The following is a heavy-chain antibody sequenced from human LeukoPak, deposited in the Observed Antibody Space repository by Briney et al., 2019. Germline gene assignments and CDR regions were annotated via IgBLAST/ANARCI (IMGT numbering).Heavy chain of an antibody. V-gene: IGHV4-59*01. CDR1: GGSLSSYY. CDR2: IYYSGST. Sequence: PSETLSLTCTVSGGSLSSYYWSWIRQPPGKGLEWIGYIYYSGSTNYNPSLKSRVAISVDTSKNQFSLKLSSVTAADTAVYYCATTSTGDYYYYYMDVWGKGTTVTVSS. CDR3: ATTSTGDYYYYYMDV. J-gene: IGHJ6*03. D-gene: IGHD2-8*02.